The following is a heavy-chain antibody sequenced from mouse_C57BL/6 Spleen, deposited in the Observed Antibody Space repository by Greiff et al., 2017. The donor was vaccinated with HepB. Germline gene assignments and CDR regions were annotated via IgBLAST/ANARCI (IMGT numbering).Heavy chain of an antibody. CDR3: ARWYGSSYGYFDV. Sequence: EVQLQQSGAELVKPGASVKLSCTASGFNIKDYYMHWVKQRTEQGLEWLGRIDPEAGETKYAPKFQGKATITADTSSNTAYMQLSSLTSEDTAVYYCARWYGSSYGYFDVWGTGTTVTVSS. CDR1: GFNIKDYY. D-gene: IGHD1-1*01. CDR2: IDPEAGET. V-gene: IGHV14-2*01. J-gene: IGHJ1*03.